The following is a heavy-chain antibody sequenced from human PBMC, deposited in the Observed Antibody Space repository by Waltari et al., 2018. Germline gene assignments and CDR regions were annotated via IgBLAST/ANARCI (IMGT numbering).Heavy chain of an antibody. CDR1: GFNLNIYA. CDR2: ISSSGNTI. J-gene: IGHJ3*01. V-gene: IGHV3-48*03. Sequence: EVQLVESGGGLVQPGGSLRVSCAASGFNLNIYAMNWVRQVPGKGLGWVSYISSSGNTIYYADSVKGRFTMSRDNAEKSVYLQMNSLRAEDTAVYYCARVGSPQIDHDAFDVWGQGTKVTVSS. CDR3: ARVGSPQIDHDAFDV. D-gene: IGHD3-16*01.